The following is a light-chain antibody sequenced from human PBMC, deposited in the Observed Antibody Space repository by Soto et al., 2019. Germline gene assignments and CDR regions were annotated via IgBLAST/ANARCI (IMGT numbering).Light chain of an antibody. J-gene: IGLJ2*01. V-gene: IGLV2-14*03. Sequence: QSALTQPASVSGSPGQSITISCTGTSSDVGTYEYVSWYQHHPGKAPKLMIYDVSNRPSGVFDRFSGSKSGNTASLTISGLQAEDEADYYCSSYASNGDVLFGGGTKVTVL. CDR2: DVS. CDR1: SSDVGTYEY. CDR3: SSYASNGDVL.